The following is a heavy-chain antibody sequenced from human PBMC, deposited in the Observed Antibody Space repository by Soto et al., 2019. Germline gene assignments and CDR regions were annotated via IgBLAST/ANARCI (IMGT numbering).Heavy chain of an antibody. Sequence: ASVKVSCKVSGYTLTELSMHWVRQAPGKGLEWMGGFDPEDGETIYAQKFQGRVTMTEDTSTDTAYMELSSLRSEGTAVYYCATVRRRDFLSGYVPNWFDPWGQGSLVTVSS. CDR3: ATVRRRDFLSGYVPNWFDP. D-gene: IGHD3-3*01. CDR1: GYTLTELS. CDR2: FDPEDGET. J-gene: IGHJ5*02. V-gene: IGHV1-24*01.